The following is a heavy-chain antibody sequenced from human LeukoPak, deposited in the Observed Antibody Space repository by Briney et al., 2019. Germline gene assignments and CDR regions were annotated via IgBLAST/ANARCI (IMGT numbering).Heavy chain of an antibody. CDR3: ARTLYISAVPGGFDY. V-gene: IGHV1-2*02. Sequence: ASVKVSCRASGYTFTGHYIHWVRQAPGQGLEWMGWINPKNAGTNFAQRFQGRVTMTRDTSISTAYMELSRLRSDDTALYYCARTLYISAVPGGFDYWGQGTLVTVSS. CDR1: GYTFTGHY. D-gene: IGHD6-13*01. CDR2: INPKNAGT. J-gene: IGHJ4*02.